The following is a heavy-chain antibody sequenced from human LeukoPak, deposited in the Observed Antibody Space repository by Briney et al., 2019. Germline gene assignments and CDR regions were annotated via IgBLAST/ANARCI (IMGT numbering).Heavy chain of an antibody. D-gene: IGHD2-2*01. J-gene: IGHJ3*02. Sequence: GGSLRLSCAASGFTFSSYVMSWVRQAPGKGLEWVSAISGSGGSPYYADSVKGRFTISRDNSKNTLYLQMNSLRAEDTAVYYYAKDGGVTSQPLNNAFDIWGQGTLVTVSS. CDR1: GFTFSSYV. CDR2: ISGSGGSP. CDR3: AKDGGVTSQPLNNAFDI. V-gene: IGHV3-23*01.